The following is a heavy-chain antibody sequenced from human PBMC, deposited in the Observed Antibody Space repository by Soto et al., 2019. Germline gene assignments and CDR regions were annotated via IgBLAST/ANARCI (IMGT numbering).Heavy chain of an antibody. J-gene: IGHJ1*01. Sequence: SETLSLTCTVSGCSISSSSYYWGWIRQPPGKGLEWIGSIYYSGSTYYNPSLKSRVTISVDTSKNQFSLKLSSVTAADTAVYYCATLYTLGYCSGGSCPEYFQHWGQGTLVTVSS. CDR3: ATLYTLGYCSGGSCPEYFQH. D-gene: IGHD2-15*01. V-gene: IGHV4-39*01. CDR2: IYYSGST. CDR1: GCSISSSSYY.